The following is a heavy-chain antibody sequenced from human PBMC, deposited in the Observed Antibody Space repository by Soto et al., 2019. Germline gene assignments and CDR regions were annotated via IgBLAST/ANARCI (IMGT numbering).Heavy chain of an antibody. Sequence: GGSLRLSCAASGFTFSSYGMHWVRQAPGKGLEWVAVIWYDGSNKYYADSVKGRFTISRDNSKNTLYLQMNSLRAEDTAVYYCAKTTPYYYDSSGYPGAFDIWGQGTMVTVSS. CDR1: GFTFSSYG. D-gene: IGHD3-22*01. CDR2: IWYDGSNK. V-gene: IGHV3-33*06. CDR3: AKTTPYYYDSSGYPGAFDI. J-gene: IGHJ3*02.